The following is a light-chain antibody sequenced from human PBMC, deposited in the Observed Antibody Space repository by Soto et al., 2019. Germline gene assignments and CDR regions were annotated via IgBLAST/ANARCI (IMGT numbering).Light chain of an antibody. CDR1: STDLGGYNA. Sequence: LSQPASVSGSPGQTITISCTGPSTDLGGYNAVSWYQHHPGKAPKLSIYEVTHRPSGVSDRFSASKSCNTASLTFSGIQAADEADYYCNSFRVSHLYVFGTGTKVTVL. CDR3: NSFRVSHLYV. V-gene: IGLV2-14*01. CDR2: EVT. J-gene: IGLJ1*01.